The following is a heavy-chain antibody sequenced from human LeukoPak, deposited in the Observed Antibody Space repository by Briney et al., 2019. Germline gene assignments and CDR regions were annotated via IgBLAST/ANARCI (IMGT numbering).Heavy chain of an antibody. D-gene: IGHD1-26*01. V-gene: IGHV3-7*01. Sequence: GGSLRLSCVASGLTFSSYWMSWVRQAPGKGPEWVANIKQDGSEKNYVDSVKGRFTISRDSAKNSLYLQMNSLRAEDTAVYYCARDLSYTDYWGQGTRVTVSS. CDR3: ARDLSYTDY. CDR1: GLTFSSYW. J-gene: IGHJ4*02. CDR2: IKQDGSEK.